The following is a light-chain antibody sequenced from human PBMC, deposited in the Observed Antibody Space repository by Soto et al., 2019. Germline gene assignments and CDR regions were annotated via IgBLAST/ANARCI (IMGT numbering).Light chain of an antibody. CDR1: QSISSY. CDR3: QQGHNAPRT. V-gene: IGKV1-39*01. J-gene: IGKJ4*01. CDR2: DAS. Sequence: DIQMTQSPSSLSASVGDRVTITCRASQSISSYLIWYQQKPGKAPQLLIYDASTLQSGVPSRFSGSGSGTEFTLTISSLQPDDFATYYFQQGHNAPRTFGGGTKVEIK.